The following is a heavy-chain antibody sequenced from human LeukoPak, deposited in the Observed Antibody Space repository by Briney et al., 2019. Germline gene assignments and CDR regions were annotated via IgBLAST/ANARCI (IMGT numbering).Heavy chain of an antibody. D-gene: IGHD3-10*01. V-gene: IGHV3-74*01. Sequence: GGSLRFSCAASGFTFSNYWMHWVRQAPGKGLVWVSRINTDGSRITYADSVKGRFTISRDNSKNTLYLQMTNLRAEDTAVYFCAKDLLRIYWRTFDSWGQGALVIVSS. J-gene: IGHJ4*02. CDR3: AKDLLRIYWRTFDS. CDR2: INTDGSRI. CDR1: GFTFSNYW.